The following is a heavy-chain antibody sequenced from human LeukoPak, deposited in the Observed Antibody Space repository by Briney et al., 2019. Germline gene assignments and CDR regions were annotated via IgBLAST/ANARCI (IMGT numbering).Heavy chain of an antibody. CDR2: IYYSGST. CDR1: GGSISSGDYC. J-gene: IGHJ5*02. Sequence: SQTLSLTCTVSGGSISSGDYCWSWIRQPPGKGLEWIGYIYYSGSTYYNPSLKSRVTISVDTSKNHLSLKLSSVTAADTAVYYCARPYYYDSRIDPWGQGILVTVSS. D-gene: IGHD3-22*01. V-gene: IGHV4-30-4*01. CDR3: ARPYYYDSRIDP.